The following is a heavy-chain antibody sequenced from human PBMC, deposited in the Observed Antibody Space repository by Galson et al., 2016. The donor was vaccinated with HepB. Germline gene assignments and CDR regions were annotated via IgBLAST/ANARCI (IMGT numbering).Heavy chain of an antibody. CDR1: GNTFTYYA. V-gene: IGHV1-3*01. J-gene: IGHJ4*02. Sequence: SVKVSCKASGNTFTYYAVHWVRQAPGQRLEWVGWINVGNHDTQYSQKFQGRVTISRDTSATTVYMELSSLRSEDTGVYYCARSTPRYPIDYWGQGSLVTVSS. CDR3: ARSTPRYPIDY. D-gene: IGHD1-1*01. CDR2: INVGNHDT.